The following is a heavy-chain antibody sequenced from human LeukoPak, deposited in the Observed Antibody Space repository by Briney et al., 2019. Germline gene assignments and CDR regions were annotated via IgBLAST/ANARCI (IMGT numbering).Heavy chain of an antibody. V-gene: IGHV3-23*01. CDR1: GFTFSIYG. J-gene: IGHJ4*02. CDR3: AKGGSRSWDYFDY. CDR2: ITPGSGGST. D-gene: IGHD6-13*01. Sequence: GGSLRLSCAVSGFTFSIYGMSWVRQAPGKGPEWVSAITPGSGGSTYYADSVKGRFTISRDNSKNTRYLQMNSLRAEDTAVYYCAKGGSRSWDYFDYWGQGTLVTVPS.